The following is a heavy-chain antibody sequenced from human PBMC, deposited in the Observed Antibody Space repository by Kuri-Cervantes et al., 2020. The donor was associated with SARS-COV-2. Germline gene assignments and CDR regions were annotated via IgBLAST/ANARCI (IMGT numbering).Heavy chain of an antibody. D-gene: IGHD1-26*01. CDR2: ISSSGST. Sequence: GGSLRLSCAASGFTFSSYAMSWVRQAPGKGLEWVSAISSSGSTYYADSVKGRFTISRDNSKNTLYLQMNSLRAEGTAVYYCAKPDPSGSYYVGWFDPWGQGTLVTVSS. CDR3: AKPDPSGSYYVGWFDP. CDR1: GFTFSSYA. V-gene: IGHV3-23*01. J-gene: IGHJ5*02.